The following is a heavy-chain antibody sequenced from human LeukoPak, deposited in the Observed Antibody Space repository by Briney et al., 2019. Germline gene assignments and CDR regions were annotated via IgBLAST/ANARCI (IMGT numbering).Heavy chain of an antibody. CDR1: GGSISSSSYY. V-gene: IGHV4-39*07. CDR3: ARDWIPYYGSGSYNKGGDY. J-gene: IGHJ4*02. D-gene: IGHD3-10*01. Sequence: PSETLSLTCTVSGGSISSSSYYWGWIRQPPGKGLEWIGSIYYSGSTYYNPSLKSRVTISVDTSKNQFSLKLSSVTAADTAVYYCARDWIPYYGSGSYNKGGDYWGQGTLVTVSS. CDR2: IYYSGST.